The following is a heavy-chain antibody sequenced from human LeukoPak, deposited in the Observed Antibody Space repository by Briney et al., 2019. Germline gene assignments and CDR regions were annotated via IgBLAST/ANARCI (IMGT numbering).Heavy chain of an antibody. D-gene: IGHD6-19*01. CDR2: IYYSGST. V-gene: IGHV4-39*07. CDR3: ARFGSGWYYFDY. J-gene: IGHJ4*02. Sequence: ASETLSLTCTVSGGSISSSSYYWGWIRQPPGKGLEWIGSIYYSGSTYYNPSLKSRVTISVDTSKNQFSLKLSSVTAADTAVYYCARFGSGWYYFDYWGLGTLVTVSS. CDR1: GGSISSSSYY.